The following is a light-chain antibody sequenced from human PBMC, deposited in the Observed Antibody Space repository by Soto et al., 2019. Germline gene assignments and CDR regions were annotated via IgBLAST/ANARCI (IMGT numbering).Light chain of an antibody. CDR1: SSVVDNYNF. J-gene: IGLJ1*01. CDR3: SSYTSSGTQV. CDR2: EVT. V-gene: IGLV2-14*01. Sequence: QSALTQPASVSGSPGQSITISCTATSSVVDNYNFVSWYQHHPGKAPKLMIYEVTRRPSGVSSRFSGSKSGNTASLTIFGLQAEDEADYYCSSYTSSGTQVFGTGTKVTVL.